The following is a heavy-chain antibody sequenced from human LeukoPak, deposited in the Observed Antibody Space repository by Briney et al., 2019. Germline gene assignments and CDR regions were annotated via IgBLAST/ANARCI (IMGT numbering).Heavy chain of an antibody. CDR2: IHSSGST. Sequence: SETLSLTCTVSGDSITSHSWSWIRLPPGKGLEWIGYIHSSGSTGYSPSLESRVTITRDTSKNQFSLKMTAVTAADTAVYYCAVSGYGSTDSWGQGTLVTVSS. CDR3: AVSGYGSTDS. J-gene: IGHJ4*02. D-gene: IGHD3-10*01. CDR1: GDSITSHS. V-gene: IGHV4-59*03.